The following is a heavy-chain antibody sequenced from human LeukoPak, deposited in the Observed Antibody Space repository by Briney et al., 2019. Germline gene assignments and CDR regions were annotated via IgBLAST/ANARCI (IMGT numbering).Heavy chain of an antibody. CDR3: ARDRYYDSSGLPDY. V-gene: IGHV1-18*01. D-gene: IGHD3-22*01. Sequence: ASVKVSCKASGYTFTSYGISWVRQAPGQGLEWMGWISAYNGNTNYAQKLQGRVTMTTDTSTSTAYMELRSLRSDDTAVYYCARDRYYDSSGLPDYWGQGTLVTVSS. CDR1: GYTFTSYG. J-gene: IGHJ4*02. CDR2: ISAYNGNT.